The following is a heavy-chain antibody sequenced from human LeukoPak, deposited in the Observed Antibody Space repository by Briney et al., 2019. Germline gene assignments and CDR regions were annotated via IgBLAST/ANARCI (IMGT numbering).Heavy chain of an antibody. CDR1: GGSISSSSYY. Sequence: SETLSLTCTVSGGSISSSSYYWGWIRQPPGKGLEWIGSIYYSGSTYYNPSLKSRVTISVDTSKNQFSLKLSSVTAADTAVYYCARVVWELLPDYWGQGTLVTVSS. J-gene: IGHJ4*02. V-gene: IGHV4-39*07. CDR2: IYYSGST. CDR3: ARVVWELLPDY. D-gene: IGHD1-26*01.